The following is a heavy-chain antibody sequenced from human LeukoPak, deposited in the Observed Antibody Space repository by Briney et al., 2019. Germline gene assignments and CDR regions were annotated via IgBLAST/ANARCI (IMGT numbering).Heavy chain of an antibody. CDR1: GGSIRSYY. CDR2: IYHSGST. D-gene: IGHD2/OR15-2a*01. J-gene: IGHJ4*02. Sequence: SETLSLTCTVSGGSIRSYYWSWVRQPPGKGLEWIGYIYHSGSTNYNPSLKSRVNLSVDMTKNQISLKMSSVTASDTAIYYCARLSILLRAFDYWGQGTLVTVSS. V-gene: IGHV4-59*08. CDR3: ARLSILLRAFDY.